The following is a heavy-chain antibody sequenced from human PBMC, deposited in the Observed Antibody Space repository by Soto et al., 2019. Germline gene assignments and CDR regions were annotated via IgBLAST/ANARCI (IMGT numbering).Heavy chain of an antibody. D-gene: IGHD1-26*01. CDR2: INPRSGNT. CDR3: ARSSMTGPTTLVDY. J-gene: IGHJ4*02. Sequence: VASVKVSCKTSGYTFTTYYIHWVRQAPGQGLEWMGLINPRSGNTPYAQNFQGRVAVTRDTSTSTVYMELSGLRSDDTAVYYCARSSMTGPTTLVDYWGQGTLVTVPS. V-gene: IGHV1-46*01. CDR1: GYTFTTYY.